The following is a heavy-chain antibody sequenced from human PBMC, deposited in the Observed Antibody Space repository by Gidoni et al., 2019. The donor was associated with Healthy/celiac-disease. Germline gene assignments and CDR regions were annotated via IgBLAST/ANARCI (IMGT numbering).Heavy chain of an antibody. V-gene: IGHV4-39*01. J-gene: IGHJ4*02. CDR1: GGPISSSSYY. D-gene: IGHD6-19*01. CDR3: WNSGGGRFDY. CDR2: IYYSGST. Sequence: QLQLQESGPGLVKPSETLSLTCTVSGGPISSSSYYWGWIRQPPGKGLEWIGSIYYSGSTYYNPSLKSRVTISVDTSKNQFSLKLSSVTAADTAVYYCWNSGGGRFDYWGQGTLVTVSS.